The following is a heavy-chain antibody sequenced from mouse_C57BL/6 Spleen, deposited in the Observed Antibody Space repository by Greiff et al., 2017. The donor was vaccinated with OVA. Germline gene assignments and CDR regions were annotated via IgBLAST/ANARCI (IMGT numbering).Heavy chain of an antibody. Sequence: QVQLQQPGAELVRPGTSVKLSCKASGYTFTSYWMHWVKQRPGQGLEWIGVIDPSDSYTNYNQKFKGKATLTVDTSSSTAYLHLSSLTSEDSAVYYCARKGMWAKDDWGQGTSVTGAS. CDR3: ARKGMWAKDD. J-gene: IGHJ4*01. CDR2: IDPSDSYT. V-gene: IGHV1-59*01. CDR1: GYTFTSYW.